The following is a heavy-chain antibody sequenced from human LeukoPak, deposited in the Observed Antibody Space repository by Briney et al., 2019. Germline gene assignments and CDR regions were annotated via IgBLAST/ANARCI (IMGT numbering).Heavy chain of an antibody. CDR1: GGSFSGYY. CDR2: INHSGST. Sequence: PETLSLTCAVYGGSFSGYYWSWIRQPPGKGLEWIGEINHSGSTNYNPSLKSRVTISVDTSKNQFSLKLSSVTAADTAVYYCAREPADSYSIFDYWGQGTLVTVSS. CDR3: AREPADSYSIFDY. V-gene: IGHV4-34*01. J-gene: IGHJ4*02. D-gene: IGHD4-4*01.